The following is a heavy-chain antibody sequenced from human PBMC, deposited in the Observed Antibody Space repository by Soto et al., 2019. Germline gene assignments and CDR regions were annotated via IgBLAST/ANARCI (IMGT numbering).Heavy chain of an antibody. D-gene: IGHD2-2*01. J-gene: IGHJ6*02. CDR1: GFTFSSYA. CDR3: ARDVDCISTSCYYYYYGMDV. V-gene: IGHV3-30-3*01. CDR2: ISYDGSNK. Sequence: GGSLRLSCAASGFTFSSYAMHWVRQAPGKGLEWVAVISYDGSNKYYADSVKGRFTISRDNSKNTLYLQMNSLRAEDTAVYYCARDVDCISTSCYYYYYGMDVWGQGTTVTVSS.